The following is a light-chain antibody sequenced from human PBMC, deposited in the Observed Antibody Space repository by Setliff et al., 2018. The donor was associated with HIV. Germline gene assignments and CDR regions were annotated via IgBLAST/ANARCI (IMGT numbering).Light chain of an antibody. CDR3: CSYAGSDTFVV. J-gene: IGLJ1*01. V-gene: IGLV2-11*01. CDR2: DVS. Sequence: QSALTQPRSVPGSPGQSVTISCTGTNSDVGGYNFVSWYQHHPGKAPKLLIYDVSKRPSGVPDRFSGSKSGNTASLAISGLQADDEADYYCCSYAGSDTFVVFGTGTKVTVL. CDR1: NSDVGGYNF.